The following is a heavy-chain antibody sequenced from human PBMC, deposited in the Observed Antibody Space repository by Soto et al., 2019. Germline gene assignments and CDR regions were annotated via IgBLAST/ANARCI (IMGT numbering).Heavy chain of an antibody. CDR3: AAGTQSDFWSGYYYYYYGMDV. D-gene: IGHD3-3*01. CDR1: GFTFTSSA. V-gene: IGHV1-58*01. J-gene: IGHJ6*02. CDR2: IVVGSGNT. Sequence: SVKVSCKASGFTFTSSAVQRVRQARGQRLEWIGWIVVGSGNTNYAQKFQERVTITRDMSTSTAYMELSSLRSEDTAVYFCAAGTQSDFWSGYYYYYYGMDVWGQGTTVTVSS.